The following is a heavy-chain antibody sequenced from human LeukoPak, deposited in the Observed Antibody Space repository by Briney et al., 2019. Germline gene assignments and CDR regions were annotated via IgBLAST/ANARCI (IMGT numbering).Heavy chain of an antibody. D-gene: IGHD3-16*01. V-gene: IGHV1-2*02. CDR1: GYTFTGYY. CDR2: MNPKTGDT. Sequence: ASVKVSCKASGYTFTGYYIHWVRQAPGQGLEWMGWMNPKTGDTNYAQKFQGRVIMTRDTSLTTAYMELSRLRSDDTAVYYCASSTRWGDYFDYWGQGTLVTVSS. CDR3: ASSTRWGDYFDY. J-gene: IGHJ4*02.